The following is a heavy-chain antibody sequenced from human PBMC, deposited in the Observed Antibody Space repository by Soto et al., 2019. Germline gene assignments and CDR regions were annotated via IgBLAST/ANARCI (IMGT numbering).Heavy chain of an antibody. CDR1: GGPFSRGGYY. J-gene: IGHJ4*02. CDR2: IFYTGST. V-gene: IGHV4-31*03. D-gene: IGHD4-17*01. Sequence: SETLSLTCTVSGGPFSRGGYYWGWIRQHTGKVLECIGYIFYTGSTYYNPTLKSRVTMSVDTSKRQFSLNLSSLTAEDTAVFYCAKVATYDDYVYYFDIWGQGTLVTVSS. CDR3: AKVATYDDYVYYFDI.